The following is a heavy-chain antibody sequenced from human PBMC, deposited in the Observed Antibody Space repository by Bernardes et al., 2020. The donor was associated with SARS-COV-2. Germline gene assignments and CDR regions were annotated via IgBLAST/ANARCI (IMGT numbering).Heavy chain of an antibody. J-gene: IGHJ4*02. V-gene: IGHV3-23*01. Sequence: GGSLRLSRAASGFPFSSYAMGWVRQSPGKGLDWVSTISGSGGRTYYADSVKGRFTISRDNSKNTLILQMNSLRVDDTATYYCAIPGGDWGQGTLVTVSS. CDR3: AIPGGD. CDR2: ISGSGGRT. CDR1: GFPFSSYA. D-gene: IGHD3-16*01.